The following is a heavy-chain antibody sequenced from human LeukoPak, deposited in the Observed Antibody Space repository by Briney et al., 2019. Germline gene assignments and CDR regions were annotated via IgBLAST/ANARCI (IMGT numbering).Heavy chain of an antibody. V-gene: IGHV1-2*02. CDR2: INPNDGDT. CDR1: GYTFTDYY. J-gene: IGHJ4*02. D-gene: IGHD2-2*01. CDR3: ARADFLYCSSSTCLFDY. Sequence: ASVKVSCKASGYTFTDYYMHWVRQAPGQGFEWMGWINPNDGDTNYAQKFQGRVTMTRDTSISAAHMEVSRLRSDDTAVYYCARADFLYCSSSTCLFDYWGQGTLVTVSS.